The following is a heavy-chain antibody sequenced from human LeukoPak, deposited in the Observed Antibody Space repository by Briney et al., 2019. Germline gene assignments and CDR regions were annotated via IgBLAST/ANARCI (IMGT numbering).Heavy chain of an antibody. CDR2: IYYSGST. CDR1: GGSISSGSYY. V-gene: IGHV4-61*01. Sequence: PSETLSLTCTVSGGSISSGSYYWSWIRQPPGKGLEWIGYIYYSGSTNYNPSLKSRVTISVDTSKNQFSLKLSSVTAADTAVYYCARSPLSRYWYFDLWGRGTLVTVSS. J-gene: IGHJ2*01. CDR3: ARSPLSRYWYFDL.